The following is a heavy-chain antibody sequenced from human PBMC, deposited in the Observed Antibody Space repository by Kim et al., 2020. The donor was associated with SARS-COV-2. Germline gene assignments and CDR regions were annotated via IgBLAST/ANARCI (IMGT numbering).Heavy chain of an antibody. V-gene: IGHV5-51*01. Sequence: RYRPPFQGQVPISADKSISTAYLQWSSLKASDTAMYYCARAITPYNWFDPWGQGTLVTVSS. D-gene: IGHD3-10*01. J-gene: IGHJ5*02. CDR3: ARAITPYNWFDP.